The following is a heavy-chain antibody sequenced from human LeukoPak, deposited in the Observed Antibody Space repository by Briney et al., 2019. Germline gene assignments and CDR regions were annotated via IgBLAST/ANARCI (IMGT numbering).Heavy chain of an antibody. Sequence: SETLSLTCAVYGGSFSGYYWSWIRQPPGKGLEWIGEINHSGSTNYNPSLKSRVTMSVDTSKNQFSLKLSSVTAADTAVYYCARGTRGDYNWFDPRGQGTLVTVSS. D-gene: IGHD3-10*01. CDR2: INHSGST. CDR3: ARGTRGDYNWFDP. CDR1: GGSFSGYY. V-gene: IGHV4-34*01. J-gene: IGHJ5*02.